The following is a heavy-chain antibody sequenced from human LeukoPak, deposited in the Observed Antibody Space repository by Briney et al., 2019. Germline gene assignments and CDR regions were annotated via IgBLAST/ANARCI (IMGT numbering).Heavy chain of an antibody. CDR2: ISGGGENT. J-gene: IGHJ2*01. Sequence: GGSLRLSCGASGFTFTSYAMSWIRQAPGKGLEWVSPISGGGENTYYGDSVKGRFTISRDNSKNTLYLQMNSLRAEDTATYYCAKPRAMTTGVGRYFDLWGRGTLVTVSS. CDR3: AKPRAMTTGVGRYFDL. D-gene: IGHD1-1*01. V-gene: IGHV3-23*01. CDR1: GFTFTSYA.